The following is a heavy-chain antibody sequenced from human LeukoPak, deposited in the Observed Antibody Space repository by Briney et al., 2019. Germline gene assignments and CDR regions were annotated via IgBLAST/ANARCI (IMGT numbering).Heavy chain of an antibody. CDR2: INHSGST. CDR3: VVDCSSTSCYRY. V-gene: IGHV4-34*01. Sequence: SETLSLTCAVYGGSFSGYYWSWIRQPPGKGLEWIGEINHSGSTNYNPSLKSRVTISVDTSKNQFSLKLSSVTAADTAVYYCVVDCSSTSCYRYWGQGTLVTASS. J-gene: IGHJ4*02. D-gene: IGHD2-2*01. CDR1: GGSFSGYY.